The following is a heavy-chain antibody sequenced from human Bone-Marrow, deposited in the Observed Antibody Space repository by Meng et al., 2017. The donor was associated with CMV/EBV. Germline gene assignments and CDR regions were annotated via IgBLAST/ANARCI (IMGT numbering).Heavy chain of an antibody. CDR2: INWNGGST. D-gene: IGHD2-15*01. Sequence: GGSLRLSCAASGFTFDDYGMSWVRQAPGKGLEWVSGINWNGGSTGYADSVKGRFTISRDNAKNSLYLQMNSLRAEDTAVYYCARATPLDIVVVVADTRSGPLNYWGQGPLATFPS. V-gene: IGHV3-20*04. J-gene: IGHJ4*02. CDR3: ARATPLDIVVVVADTRSGPLNY. CDR1: GFTFDDYG.